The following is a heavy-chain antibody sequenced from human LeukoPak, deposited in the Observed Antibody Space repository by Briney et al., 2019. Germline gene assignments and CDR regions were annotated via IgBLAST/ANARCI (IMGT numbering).Heavy chain of an antibody. J-gene: IGHJ4*02. CDR2: IKQDGSEK. D-gene: IGHD3-9*01. CDR1: GFTFSSYW. Sequence: GGSLRLSCAASGFTFSSYWMSWVRQAPGKGLEWVANIKQDGSEKYYVDSVKGRFTISRDNAKNSLYLQMNSLRAEDTAVYYCARGGERYFDWLLVENNYFDYWGQGTLVTVSP. V-gene: IGHV3-7*01. CDR3: ARGGERYFDWLLVENNYFDY.